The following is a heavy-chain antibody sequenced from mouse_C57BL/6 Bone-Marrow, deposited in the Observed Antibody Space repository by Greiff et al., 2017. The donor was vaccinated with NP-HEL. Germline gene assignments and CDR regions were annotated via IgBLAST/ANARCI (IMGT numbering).Heavy chain of an antibody. V-gene: IGHV1-55*01. J-gene: IGHJ3*01. CDR2: IYPGSGST. CDR1: GYTFTSYW. CDR3: ARNRGYSNYGLFAY. Sequence: QVQLQQPGAELVKPGASVKMSCKASGYTFTSYWITWVKQRPGQGLEWIGDIYPGSGSTNYNEKFKSKATLTVDTSSSTAYMQLSSLTSEDSAVYYCARNRGYSNYGLFAYWGQGTLVTVSA. D-gene: IGHD2-5*01.